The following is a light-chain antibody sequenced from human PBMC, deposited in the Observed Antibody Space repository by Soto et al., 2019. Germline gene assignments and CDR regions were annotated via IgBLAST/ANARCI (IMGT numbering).Light chain of an antibody. CDR1: QSVGTK. CDR3: QQYDNWPRT. V-gene: IGKV3-15*01. CDR2: GAS. J-gene: IGKJ1*01. Sequence: ETVMTQSPATLSVSPGEKATLSCRASQSVGTKLAWNQQRPGQAPRFLIYGASIRATGIPARISGSGSGTEFTLTISSLQSEAFAVYYCQQYDNWPRTFGQGTKVEVK.